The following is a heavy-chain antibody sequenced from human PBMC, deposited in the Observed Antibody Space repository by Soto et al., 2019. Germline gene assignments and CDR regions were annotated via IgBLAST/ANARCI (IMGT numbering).Heavy chain of an antibody. D-gene: IGHD3-10*01. J-gene: IGHJ4*02. Sequence: QVQLVESGGGVVQPGRSLRLSCAASGFTFSSYGMHWVRQAPGKGLEWVAVIWYDGSNKYYADSVKGRFTISRDNSKNTLYLQMNSLRAEDTAVYYCAREGDSMVRGVLNFDYWGQGTLVTVSS. V-gene: IGHV3-33*01. CDR1: GFTFSSYG. CDR2: IWYDGSNK. CDR3: AREGDSMVRGVLNFDY.